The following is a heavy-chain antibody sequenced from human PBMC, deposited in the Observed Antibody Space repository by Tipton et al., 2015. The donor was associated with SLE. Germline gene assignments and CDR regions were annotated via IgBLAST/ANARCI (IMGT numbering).Heavy chain of an antibody. Sequence: TLSLTCAVSGGSISSSNWWSWVRQPPGKGLEWIGEINHSGSTNYNPSLKSRVTISVDTSKNQFSLKLSSVTAADTAVYYCARGTRGWYFDLWGRGTLVTVSS. CDR1: GGSISSSNW. CDR3: ARGTRGWYFDL. V-gene: IGHV4-4*02. CDR2: INHSGST. J-gene: IGHJ2*01. D-gene: IGHD3-10*01.